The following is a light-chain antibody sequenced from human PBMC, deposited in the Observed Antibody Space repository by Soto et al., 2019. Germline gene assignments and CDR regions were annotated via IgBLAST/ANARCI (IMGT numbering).Light chain of an antibody. CDR2: GAS. CDR3: QQYGSSPQT. CDR1: QSVSSSY. V-gene: IGKV3-20*01. J-gene: IGKJ1*01. Sequence: EIVLTQSPGTRSLSPGEGATLSCRASQSVSSSYLAWYQQKPGQAPRLLIYGASSRATGIPDRFSGSGSGTDFTLTISRLEPEDFAVYYCQQYGSSPQTFGQGTKVDIK.